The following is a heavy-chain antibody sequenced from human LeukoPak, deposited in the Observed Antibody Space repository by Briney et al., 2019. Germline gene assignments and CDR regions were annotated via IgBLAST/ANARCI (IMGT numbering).Heavy chain of an antibody. CDR3: IRGLGYYYGSVGDY. Sequence: GGSLRLSCAASGFTVSSNEMTWFRQAPGKGLEWVGFIRNKVYGETTEYAASVKGRFTISRDDSKSIAYLQMNSLKTEDTAVYYCIRGLGYYYGSVGDYWGQGTLVTVSS. V-gene: IGHV3-49*03. D-gene: IGHD3-10*01. CDR1: GFTVSSNE. CDR2: IRNKVYGETT. J-gene: IGHJ4*02.